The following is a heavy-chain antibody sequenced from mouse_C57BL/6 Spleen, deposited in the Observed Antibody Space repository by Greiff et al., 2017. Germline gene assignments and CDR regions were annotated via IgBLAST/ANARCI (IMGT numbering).Heavy chain of an antibody. CDR2: ISYDGSN. CDR1: GYSITSGYY. V-gene: IGHV3-6*01. D-gene: IGHD2-10*02. Sequence: DVQLQESGPGLVKPSQSLSLTCSVTGYSITSGYYWNWIRQFPGNKLEWMGYISYDGSNNYNPSLKNRISITRDTSKNQFFLKLNSVTTEDTATYYCASDPSYWYFDVWGTGTTVTVSS. CDR3: ASDPSYWYFDV. J-gene: IGHJ1*03.